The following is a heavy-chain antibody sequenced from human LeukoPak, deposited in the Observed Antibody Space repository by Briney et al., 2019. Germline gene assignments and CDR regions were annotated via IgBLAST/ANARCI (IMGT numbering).Heavy chain of an antibody. Sequence: GGSLRLSCAASGFTFSSYDMHWVRQATGKGLEWVSAIGTAGDTYYPGSAKGRFTISRENAKNSLYLQMNSLRAEDTAVYYCARGTLKGSSGWYDAFDIWGQGTMVTVSS. CDR2: IGTAGDT. J-gene: IGHJ3*02. CDR1: GFTFSSYD. V-gene: IGHV3-13*01. D-gene: IGHD6-19*01. CDR3: ARGTLKGSSGWYDAFDI.